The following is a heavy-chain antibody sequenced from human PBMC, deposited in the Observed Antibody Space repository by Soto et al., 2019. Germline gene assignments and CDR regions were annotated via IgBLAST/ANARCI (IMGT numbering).Heavy chain of an antibody. CDR1: GFTFDDYA. J-gene: IGHJ3*02. V-gene: IGHV3-9*01. D-gene: IGHD3-10*01. CDR3: AKDLSYGSGNEDAFDI. Sequence: GGSLRLSCAASGFTFDDYAMHWVRQAPGKGLEWVSGISWNSGSIGYADSVKGRFTISRDNAKNSLYLQMNSLRAEDTALYYCAKDLSYGSGNEDAFDIWGQGTMVTVSS. CDR2: ISWNSGSI.